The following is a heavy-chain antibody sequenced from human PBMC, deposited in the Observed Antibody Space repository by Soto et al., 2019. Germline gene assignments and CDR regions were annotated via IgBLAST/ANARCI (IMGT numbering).Heavy chain of an antibody. V-gene: IGHV3-23*01. CDR3: AKVGGTYYYGSGSYYVYFDY. Sequence: EVQLLESGGGLVQPGGSLRLSCAASGFTFSSYAMSWVRQAPGKGLEWVSAISGSGGSTYYADSVKGRFTISRDNSKNTLYLQMNSLRAEDTAVYYCAKVGGTYYYGSGSYYVYFDYWGQGTLVTVSS. CDR2: ISGSGGST. D-gene: IGHD3-10*01. CDR1: GFTFSSYA. J-gene: IGHJ4*02.